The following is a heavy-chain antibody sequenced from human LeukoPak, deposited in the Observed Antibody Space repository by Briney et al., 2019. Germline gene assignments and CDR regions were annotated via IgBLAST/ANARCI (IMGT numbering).Heavy chain of an antibody. V-gene: IGHV4-30-4*08. CDR3: ARDDALDAFDI. CDR2: IYYSGST. Sequence: SETLCLTCTVSGGSISSGDYYWSWIRQPPGKGLEWIGYIYYSGSTYYNPSLKSRVTISVDTSKNQFSLKLSSVTAADTAVYYCARDDALDAFDIWGQGTMVTVSS. CDR1: GGSISSGDYY. J-gene: IGHJ3*02.